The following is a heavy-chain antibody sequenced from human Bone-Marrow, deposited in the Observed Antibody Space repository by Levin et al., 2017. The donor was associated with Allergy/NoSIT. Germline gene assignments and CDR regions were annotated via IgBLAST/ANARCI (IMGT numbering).Heavy chain of an antibody. CDR1: GGSFSGYY. J-gene: IGHJ6*03. D-gene: IGHD2-2*01. CDR3: ARVARYCSSTSCPPYYYYYYMDV. Sequence: PSETLSLTCAVYGGSFSGYYWSWIRQPPGKGLEWIGEINHSGSTNYNPSLKSRVTISVDTSKNQFSLKLSSVTAADTAVYYCARVARYCSSTSCPPYYYYYYMDVWGKGTTVTVSS. V-gene: IGHV4-34*01. CDR2: INHSGST.